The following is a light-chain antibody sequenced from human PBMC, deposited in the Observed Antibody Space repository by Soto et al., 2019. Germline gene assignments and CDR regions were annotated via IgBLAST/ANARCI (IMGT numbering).Light chain of an antibody. CDR1: QNVDIY. Sequence: PGATATLSCRASQNVDIYLAWYQQKPGQAPRLLIYDASNRATGIPARFSGSGSGTDFTLTISSLEPEDFAVYYCQQRKYWPPLTFGQGTRLE. V-gene: IGKV3-11*01. CDR2: DAS. CDR3: QQRKYWPPLT. J-gene: IGKJ5*01.